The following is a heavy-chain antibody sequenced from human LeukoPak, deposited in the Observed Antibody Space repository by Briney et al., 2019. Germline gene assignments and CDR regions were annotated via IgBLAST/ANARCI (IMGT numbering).Heavy chain of an antibody. D-gene: IGHD3-10*01. J-gene: IGHJ4*02. V-gene: IGHV3-7*03. CDR1: GFIFSDFW. CDR2: IKEDGSEK. CDR3: ARWGFGRSGFDY. Sequence: PGGSLRLSCAASGFIFSDFWMTWVRQAPGKGLEWVANIKEDGSEKYYVDSVKGRYTISRDNAKNSLYLRMNSLRAEDTAVYYCARWGFGRSGFDYWGQGILVTVSS.